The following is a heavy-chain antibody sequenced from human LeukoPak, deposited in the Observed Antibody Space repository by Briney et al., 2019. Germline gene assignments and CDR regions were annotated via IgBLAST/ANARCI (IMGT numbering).Heavy chain of an antibody. D-gene: IGHD2-2*01. V-gene: IGHV1-2*02. CDR1: GYTFTGYY. CDR2: INPNSGGT. CDR3: ARLTSSWDAYDV. Sequence: ASVKVSCKASGYTFTGYYMHWVRQAPGQGLEWMGWINPNSGGTNYAQDFHGRVTMTRDTSISTAYMDLRSLTSDDTAVYYCARLTSSWDAYDVWGQGTVVTVSS. J-gene: IGHJ3*01.